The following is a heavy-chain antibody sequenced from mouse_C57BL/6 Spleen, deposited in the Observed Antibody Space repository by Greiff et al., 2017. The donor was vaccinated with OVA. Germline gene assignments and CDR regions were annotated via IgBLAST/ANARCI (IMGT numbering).Heavy chain of an antibody. CDR3: ARWGNYAGFAY. J-gene: IGHJ3*01. CDR1: GYTFTSYW. CDR2: IDPSDSET. V-gene: IGHV1-52*01. Sequence: QVQLQQPGAELVRPGSSVKLSCKASGYTFTSYWMHWVKQRPIQGLEWIGNIDPSDSETHYNQKFKDKATLTVDKSSSTAYMQLSSLTSEDSAVYYGARWGNYAGFAYWGQGTLVTVSA. D-gene: IGHD1-1*02.